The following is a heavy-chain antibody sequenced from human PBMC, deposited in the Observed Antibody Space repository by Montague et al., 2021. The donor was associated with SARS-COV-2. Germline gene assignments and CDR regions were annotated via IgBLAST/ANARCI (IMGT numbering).Heavy chain of an antibody. CDR3: ARGSSFVTIFGVVITDPLFDY. Sequence: SETLSLTCAVYGGSFSGYYWSWIRQPPGKGLEWIGEINHSGSTNSNPSLKIRVTITVDTSKNQFSLKLSSVTAAATAVYYCARGSSFVTIFGVVITDPLFDYWGQGTLVTVSS. V-gene: IGHV4-34*01. D-gene: IGHD3-3*01. CDR1: GGSFSGYY. J-gene: IGHJ4*02. CDR2: INHSGST.